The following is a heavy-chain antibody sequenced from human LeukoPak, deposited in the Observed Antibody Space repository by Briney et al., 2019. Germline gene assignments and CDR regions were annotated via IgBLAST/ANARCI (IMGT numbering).Heavy chain of an antibody. CDR3: VRDGEGVAISVNYWFDP. Sequence: ASVKVSCTASGFTFTNYDINWVRQATGQGLEWIGWMNPRNGNTGYAQKFQGRVTMTRDTSISTAYMELRSLRSEDTAVYYCVRDGEGVAISVNYWFDPWGQGTPVTVSS. D-gene: IGHD3-10*01. J-gene: IGHJ5*02. CDR1: GFTFTNYD. V-gene: IGHV1-8*01. CDR2: MNPRNGNT.